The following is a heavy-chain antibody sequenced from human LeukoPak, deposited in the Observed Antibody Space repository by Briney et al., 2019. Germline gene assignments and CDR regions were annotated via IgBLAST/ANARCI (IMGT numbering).Heavy chain of an antibody. V-gene: IGHV3-30*18. J-gene: IGHJ4*02. CDR1: GFTFSAYG. Sequence: QTGGSLRLSCAASGFTFSAYGMHWVRQAPGKGLEWVAVISDDGSHKFYVDSVKGRFSISRDNSKNTLYLQMNSLRVEDTAVYYCAKAPDYGDPYYFHYWGQGTLVTVSS. D-gene: IGHD4-17*01. CDR3: AKAPDYGDPYYFHY. CDR2: ISDDGSHK.